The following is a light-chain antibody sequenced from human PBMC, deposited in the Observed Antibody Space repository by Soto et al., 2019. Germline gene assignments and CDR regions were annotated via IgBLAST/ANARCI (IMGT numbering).Light chain of an antibody. CDR3: CSYASSSTYV. V-gene: IGLV2-23*02. J-gene: IGLJ1*01. CDR2: EVS. Sequence: QSVLTQPASVSGSPGQSITVSCTGTSSDVGSYTLVSWYQQHPGKAPKLMIYEVSKRPSGVSNRFSGSKSGNTASLTISGLQAEDEADYYCCSYASSSTYVFGTGTKVT. CDR1: SSDVGSYTL.